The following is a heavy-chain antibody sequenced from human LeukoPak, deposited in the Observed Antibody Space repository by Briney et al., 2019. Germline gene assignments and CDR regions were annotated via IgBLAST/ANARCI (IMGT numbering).Heavy chain of an antibody. J-gene: IGHJ4*02. V-gene: IGHV5-10-1*01. CDR3: ARHNGRWLQPIGY. CDR2: IDPSDSYT. CDR1: GYTFTSYW. Sequence: GESLKISCKGSGYTFTSYWISWVRQMPGKGLEWMGRIDPSDSYTNYSPSFQGHVTISADKSISTAYLQWSSLKASDTAMYYCARHNGRWLQPIGYWGQGTLVTVSS. D-gene: IGHD5-24*01.